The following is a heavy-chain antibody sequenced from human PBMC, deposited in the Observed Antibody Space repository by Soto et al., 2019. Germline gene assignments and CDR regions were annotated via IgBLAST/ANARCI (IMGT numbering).Heavy chain of an antibody. D-gene: IGHD4-17*01. V-gene: IGHV3-48*03. Sequence: EVQLVESGGGLVQPGGSLRLSCAASGFTFRTYEMNWVRQAPGKGREGVSYISDGGSTIYYADSVKGRFTISRDDAKDSLYLQMNSLRAEDTAVYYCARDRYGTKPYYFDYWGQGTLVTVSS. J-gene: IGHJ4*02. CDR1: GFTFRTYE. CDR3: ARDRYGTKPYYFDY. CDR2: ISDGGSTI.